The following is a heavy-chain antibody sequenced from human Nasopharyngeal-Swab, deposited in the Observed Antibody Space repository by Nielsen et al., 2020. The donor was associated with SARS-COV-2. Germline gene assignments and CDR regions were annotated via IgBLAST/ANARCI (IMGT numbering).Heavy chain of an antibody. D-gene: IGHD3-22*01. CDR2: INHSGST. J-gene: IGHJ4*02. CDR3: ARRGTPNFGITMIVVVILPQCHRVHQKLMPGSLPPQPSLRGTAACRVRILIEDTAPWVWWLQDY. Sequence: WIRQPPGKGLEWIGEINHSGSTNYNPSLKSRVTISVDTSKNQFSLKLSSVTAADTAVYYCARRGTPNFGITMIVVVILPQCHRVHQKLMPGSLPPQPSLRGTAACRVRILIEDTAPWVWWLQDYWGQGTLVTVSS. V-gene: IGHV4-34*01.